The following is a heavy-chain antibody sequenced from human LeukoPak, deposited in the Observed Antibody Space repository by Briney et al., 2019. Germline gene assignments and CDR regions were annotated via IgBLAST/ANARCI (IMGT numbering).Heavy chain of an antibody. D-gene: IGHD2-2*01. CDR2: ISAYNGNT. CDR3: AGDGCSSTSCYGYGMDV. CDR1: GYTFTSYG. V-gene: IGHV1-18*04. J-gene: IGHJ6*04. Sequence: ASVKVSCKASGYTFTSYGISWVRQAPGQGLEWMGWISAYNGNTNYAQKLQGRVTMTTGTSTSTAYMELRSLRSDDTAVYYCAGDGCSSTSCYGYGMDVWGKGTTVTVSS.